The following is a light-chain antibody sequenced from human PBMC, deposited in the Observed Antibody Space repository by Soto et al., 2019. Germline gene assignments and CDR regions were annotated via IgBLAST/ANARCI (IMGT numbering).Light chain of an antibody. Sequence: QSALTQPPSASGSPGQSVTISCTGTSSDVGGYNYVSWYQQHPGKVPKLIIYEVSKRPSGVPDRFSGSKSGNTASLTVSGLQAEDEADYYCSSYAGSDNFVFGTGTQLTVL. CDR3: SSYAGSDNFV. V-gene: IGLV2-8*01. CDR1: SSDVGGYNY. CDR2: EVS. J-gene: IGLJ7*01.